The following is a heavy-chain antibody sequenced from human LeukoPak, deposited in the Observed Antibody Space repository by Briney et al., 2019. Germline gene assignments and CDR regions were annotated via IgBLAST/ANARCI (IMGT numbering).Heavy chain of an antibody. Sequence: SETLSLTCAVYGGSFSGYYWSWIRQPPGKGLEWIGEINHSGSTNYNPSLKSRVTISVDTSKNQFSLKLSSVTAADTAVYYCARRGYSYGYGPPDYWGQGTLVTVSS. D-gene: IGHD5-18*01. V-gene: IGHV4-34*01. CDR1: GGSFSGYY. CDR2: INHSGST. CDR3: ARRGYSYGYGPPDY. J-gene: IGHJ4*02.